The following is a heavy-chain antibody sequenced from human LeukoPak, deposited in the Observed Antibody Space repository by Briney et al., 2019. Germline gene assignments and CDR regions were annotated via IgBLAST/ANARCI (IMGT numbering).Heavy chain of an antibody. D-gene: IGHD3-16*01. J-gene: IGHJ4*02. CDR1: GFPFSSYG. Sequence: GGSLRLSCAASGFPFSSYGMHWVRQAPGKGLEWVALIWYDGSYKYYADSVKGRFTISRDNSKNTLYLQMNSLRADDTAVYYCARDLDWGKAADYLGQGTLVIVSS. CDR3: ARDLDWGKAADY. CDR2: IWYDGSYK. V-gene: IGHV3-33*01.